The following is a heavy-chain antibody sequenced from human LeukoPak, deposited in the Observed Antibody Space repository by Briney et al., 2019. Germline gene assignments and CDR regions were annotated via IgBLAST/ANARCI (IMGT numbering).Heavy chain of an antibody. CDR3: ARDQDRGYSSGWPHNWFVP. J-gene: IGHJ5*02. D-gene: IGHD6-19*01. CDR2: ISAYNGNT. Sequence: ASVKVSCKASGYTFTSYGISWVRQAPGQGLEWMGWISAYNGNTNYAQKLQGGVTMTTDTSTSTAYMELRSLRSDDTAVYYCARDQDRGYSSGWPHNWFVPWGQGTLVTVSS. V-gene: IGHV1-18*01. CDR1: GYTFTSYG.